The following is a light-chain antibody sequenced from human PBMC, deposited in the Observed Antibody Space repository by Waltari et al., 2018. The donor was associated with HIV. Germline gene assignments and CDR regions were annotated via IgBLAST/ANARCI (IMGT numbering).Light chain of an antibody. CDR3: CSYAGSSTYV. Sequence: QSALTQPASVSGSPGQSITISCTGTSSDVGSYNYVSWYQQHPRKAPPLMIYDVTKRPSGVSNRFSGSKSANTASLTISGLQAEDEADYYCCSYAGSSTYVFGSGTKVTVL. CDR1: SSDVGSYNY. J-gene: IGLJ1*01. V-gene: IGLV2-23*02. CDR2: DVT.